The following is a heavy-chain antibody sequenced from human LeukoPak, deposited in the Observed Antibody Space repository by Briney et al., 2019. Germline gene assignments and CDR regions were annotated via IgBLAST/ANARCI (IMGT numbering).Heavy chain of an antibody. CDR2: IIPIFGTA. V-gene: IGHV1-69*13. CDR1: GGTFSSYA. J-gene: IGHJ4*02. D-gene: IGHD2-2*01. CDR3: ARIPYRNYFDY. Sequence: SVKVSCKASGGTFSSYAISWVRQAPGQGLEWMGGIIPIFGTANYAQKFHGRVTITADETTSTAYMELSSLRSEDTAVSYCARIPYRNYFDYWGQGTLVTVSS.